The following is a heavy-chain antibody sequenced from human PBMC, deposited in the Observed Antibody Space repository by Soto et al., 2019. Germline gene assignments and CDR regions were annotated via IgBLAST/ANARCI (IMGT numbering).Heavy chain of an antibody. CDR1: GDSISSGGYA. D-gene: IGHD4-17*01. Sequence: QLQLQESGSGLVNRSQTLSLTCAVSGDSISSGGYAWTWIRQSPGKGLEWIGYIYLTGVTYYNPSLKSRVTISVDKSKSQFSLRLSSVTAADTAVYYCARGHYGGHAMDVWGLGTTVTVSS. CDR3: ARGHYGGHAMDV. J-gene: IGHJ6*02. CDR2: IYLTGVT. V-gene: IGHV4-30-2*06.